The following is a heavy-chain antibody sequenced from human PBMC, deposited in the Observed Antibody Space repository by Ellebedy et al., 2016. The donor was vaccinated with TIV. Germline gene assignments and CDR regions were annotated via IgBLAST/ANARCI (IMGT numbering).Heavy chain of an antibody. CDR3: ARRGSYGDYAVQINSWSDT. D-gene: IGHD3-16*01. CDR2: IRQEGDVK. CDR1: GFNFRSYW. J-gene: IGHJ5*02. Sequence: GESLKISCIASGFNFRSYWMTWVRQAPGKGLEWVANIRQEGDVKYYVDSVRGRFTVSRDNARNSLYLQLNNLRVEDTALYYCARRGSYGDYAVQINSWSDTWGQGTLVTVSS. V-gene: IGHV3-7*01.